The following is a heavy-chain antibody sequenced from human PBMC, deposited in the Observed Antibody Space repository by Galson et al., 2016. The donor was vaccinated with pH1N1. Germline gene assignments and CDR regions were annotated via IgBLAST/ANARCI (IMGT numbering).Heavy chain of an antibody. D-gene: IGHD4-17*01. V-gene: IGHV1-46*01. J-gene: IGHJ4*02. CDR2: INPSGGST. Sequence: SVKVSCKASGYTFTSHYMHWVRQAPGQGLEWMGLINPSGGSTNYAPKFQGRVTMTRDTSTSTVYMELTSLRSEDTALYFCARDGYGDYVGGDYWGQGTLVTVSS. CDR1: GYTFTSHY. CDR3: ARDGYGDYVGGDY.